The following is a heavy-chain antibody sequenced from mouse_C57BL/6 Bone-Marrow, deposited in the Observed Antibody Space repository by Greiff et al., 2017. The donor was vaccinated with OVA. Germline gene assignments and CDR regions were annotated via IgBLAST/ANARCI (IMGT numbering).Heavy chain of an antibody. CDR3: ARRYDYDDAMDY. J-gene: IGHJ4*01. V-gene: IGHV1-47*01. CDR1: GYTFTTYP. CDR2: FHPYNDDT. D-gene: IGHD2-4*01. Sequence: VKLVESGAELVKPGASVKMSCKASGYTFTTYPIEWMKQNHGKSLEWIGNFHPYNDDTKYNEKFKGKATLTVEKSSSTVYLELSRLTSDDSSVYYCARRYDYDDAMDYWGQGTSVTVSS.